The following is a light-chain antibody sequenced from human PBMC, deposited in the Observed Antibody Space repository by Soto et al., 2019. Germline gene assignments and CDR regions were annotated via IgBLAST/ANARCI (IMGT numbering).Light chain of an antibody. CDR2: GAS. V-gene: IGKV3-15*01. CDR1: QSVSSSN. Sequence: EIVLTQSPGTLSLSPGERATLSFRASQSVSSSNLAWYQQKPGQAPRLLIYGASTRATGIPARFSVSGSGTEFTLTISRLKYEDFAVYYCQQYNNWTWTFCQGTKVDIK. CDR3: QQYNNWTWT. J-gene: IGKJ1*01.